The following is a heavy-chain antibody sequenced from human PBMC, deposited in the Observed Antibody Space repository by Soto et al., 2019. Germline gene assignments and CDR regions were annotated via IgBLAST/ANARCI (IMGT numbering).Heavy chain of an antibody. J-gene: IGHJ4*02. Sequence: QVQLMQSGTEVAKPGASVKVSCKTSGNTVGTFGLSWVRLAPGQGLEWMGWIVGDSGATVYSQKFQGRVPMYSDRSTNTAYMDLRSLTSDDSALYYCARVAGYGSGRRRFDTWGQGTLVSVSS. CDR2: IVGDSGAT. D-gene: IGHD3-10*01. V-gene: IGHV1-18*01. CDR1: GNTVGTFG. CDR3: ARVAGYGSGRRRFDT.